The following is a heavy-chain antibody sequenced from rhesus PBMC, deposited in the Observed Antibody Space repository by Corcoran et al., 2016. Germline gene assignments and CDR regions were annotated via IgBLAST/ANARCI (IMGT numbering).Heavy chain of an antibody. Sequence: EVQLVQTGGGLVQPGGSLKLSCAASGFTFSSYGMSWVRQAPGKGLEWVSAINSGWGSTNYADSLKSRFTISRDNSKNTLSLQMNSLRAEDTAVYYCAKGWDTVTTIDYWGQGVLVTVSS. CDR1: GFTFSSYG. CDR2: INSGWGST. J-gene: IGHJ4*01. D-gene: IGHD4-23*01. V-gene: IGHV3S5*01. CDR3: AKGWDTVTTIDY.